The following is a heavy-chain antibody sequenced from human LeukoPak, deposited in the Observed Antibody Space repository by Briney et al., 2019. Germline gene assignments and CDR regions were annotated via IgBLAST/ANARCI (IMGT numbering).Heavy chain of an antibody. J-gene: IGHJ4*02. CDR1: GYTFTSYY. D-gene: IGHD5-18*01. CDR3: ARDGRDTAMAPYFDY. CDR2: INPSGDST. V-gene: IGHV1-46*01. Sequence: GASVKVSCKASGYTFTSYYMHWVRQAPGQGLEWMGIINPSGDSTSYAQKFQGRVTMTRDTSTSTVYMELSSLRSEDTAVYYCARDGRDTAMAPYFDYWGQGTLVTVSS.